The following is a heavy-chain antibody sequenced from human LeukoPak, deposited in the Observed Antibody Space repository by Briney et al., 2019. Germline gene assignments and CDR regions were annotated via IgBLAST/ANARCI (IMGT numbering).Heavy chain of an antibody. J-gene: IGHJ6*02. CDR1: GGSISSYY. Sequence: SETLSLTCSVSGGSISSYYWSWIRQPPGKGLEWIWYIYYSGSTNYNPSLKSRVTISVDTSKNQFSLKLSSVTAADTAVYYCARQGKDYYYYYGMDVWGQGTTVTVSS. CDR3: ARQGKDYYYYYGMDV. CDR2: IYYSGST. V-gene: IGHV4-59*01.